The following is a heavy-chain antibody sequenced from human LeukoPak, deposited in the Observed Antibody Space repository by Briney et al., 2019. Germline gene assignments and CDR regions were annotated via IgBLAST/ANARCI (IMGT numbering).Heavy chain of an antibody. J-gene: IGHJ4*02. V-gene: IGHV3-7*03. CDR3: ATPLDYYDSSGYHQGGD. Sequence: GGSLRLSCAASGFTFSTYTMTWVRQAPGKGLEWVANIKEDGSKKNYVDSVKGRFTISRDNAKNSLYLQMNSLRAEDTAVYYCATPLDYYDSSGYHQGGDWGQGTLVTVSS. CDR1: GFTFSTYT. CDR2: IKEDGSKK. D-gene: IGHD3-22*01.